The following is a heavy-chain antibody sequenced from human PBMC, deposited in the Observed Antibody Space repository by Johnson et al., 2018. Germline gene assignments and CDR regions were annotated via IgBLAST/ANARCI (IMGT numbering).Heavy chain of an antibody. CDR3: AREWFCTNGVCYGMDV. D-gene: IGHD2-8*01. Sequence: QVQLQESGQGLVKSSETLSLTCSVSGGSISTYYWSWVRQPVGKGLEWIGHIFISGTTNYNPSLKSRVTMSVDTSKNQFSMKLTSVTAADTAVYYCAREWFCTNGVCYGMDVWGQGTTVTVSS. CDR1: GGSISTYY. CDR2: IFISGTT. V-gene: IGHV4-4*07. J-gene: IGHJ6*02.